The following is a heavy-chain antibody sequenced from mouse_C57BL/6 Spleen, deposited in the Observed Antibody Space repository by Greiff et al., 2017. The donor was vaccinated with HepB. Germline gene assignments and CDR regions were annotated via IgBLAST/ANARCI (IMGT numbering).Heavy chain of an antibody. V-gene: IGHV5-9*01. CDR2: ISGGGGNT. Sequence: EVQLVESGGGLVKPGGSLKLSCAASGFTFSSYTMSWVRQTPAKRLEWVATISGGGGNTYYPDSVKGRFTISRDNAKNTLYLQMSSLRSEDTALYYCARREVRHWYFDVWGTGTTVTVSS. J-gene: IGHJ1*03. D-gene: IGHD2-14*01. CDR3: ARREVRHWYFDV. CDR1: GFTFSSYT.